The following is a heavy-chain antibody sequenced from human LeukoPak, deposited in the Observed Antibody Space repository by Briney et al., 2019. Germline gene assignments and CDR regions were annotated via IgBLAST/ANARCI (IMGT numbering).Heavy chain of an antibody. V-gene: IGHV3-9*03. CDR1: GFTFDDYA. Sequence: GRSLRLSCAASGFTFDDYAMHWVRQAPGKGLEWVSGISWNSGSIGYADSVKGRFTISRDNAKNSLYLQMNSLRAEDMALYYCTSAIAAAGYYYMDVWGKGTTVTVSS. CDR3: TSAIAAAGYYYMDV. J-gene: IGHJ6*03. D-gene: IGHD6-13*01. CDR2: ISWNSGSI.